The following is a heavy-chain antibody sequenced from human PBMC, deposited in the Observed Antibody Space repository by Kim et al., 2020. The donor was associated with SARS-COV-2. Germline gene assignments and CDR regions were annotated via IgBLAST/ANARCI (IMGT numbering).Heavy chain of an antibody. CDR2: IDCGNGNT. V-gene: IGHV1-3*01. D-gene: IGHD3-22*01. CDR1: GHFFTRDS. CDR3: LGGFYCDY. Sequence: ASVKVSCKTSGHFFTRDSIHWVRQAPGQGLEWMGGIDCGNGNTIYSQKFQGRVTFTTDTSASTAYMELSFLRSEDSAVYYCLGGFYCDYWGQGALFTGSS. J-gene: IGHJ4*02.